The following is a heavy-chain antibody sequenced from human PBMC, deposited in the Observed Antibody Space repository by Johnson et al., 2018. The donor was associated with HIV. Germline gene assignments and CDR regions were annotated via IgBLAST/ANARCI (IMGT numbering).Heavy chain of an antibody. CDR1: GFTVRSNY. CDR3: ASWNIAARPVGAFDI. J-gene: IGHJ3*02. D-gene: IGHD6-6*01. Sequence: VQLVESGGGVVQPGRSLRLSCAASGFTVRSNYMSWVRQAPGKGLEWVSVIYSGGSTYYADSVKGRFTISRDNSKNTLYLQMNSLRAEDTAVYYCASWNIAARPVGAFDIWGQGTMVTVSS. V-gene: IGHV3-66*01. CDR2: IYSGGST.